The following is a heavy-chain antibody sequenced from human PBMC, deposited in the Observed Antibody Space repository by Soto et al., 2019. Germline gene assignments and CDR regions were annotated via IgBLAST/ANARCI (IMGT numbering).Heavy chain of an antibody. CDR2: INNAGNT. CDR1: GFDASVNY. V-gene: IGHV3-66*01. J-gene: IGHJ6*02. Sequence: PGGSLRLSCAASGFDASVNYMTWVRQAPGKGLEWVSAINNAGNTFFADSVKGRFTISRDDSKNTLYLQMNSLRVEDTAMYYCVREKYYYGMDVWGQGTAVTVSS. CDR3: VREKYYYGMDV.